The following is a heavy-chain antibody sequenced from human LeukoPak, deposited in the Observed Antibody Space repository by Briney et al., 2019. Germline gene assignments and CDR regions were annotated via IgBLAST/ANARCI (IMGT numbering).Heavy chain of an antibody. J-gene: IGHJ2*01. V-gene: IGHV3-21*04. D-gene: IGHD6-19*01. CDR2: IAPSGGSI. CDR3: ARLAGSRSPWYLDP. Sequence: RGSLCPSCTTFGFAFSSYSMNWVRQAPGKGLEWVSSIAPSGGSIFYADSVKGRFSITRDNAKNSLFLQMYSLGADDTAVYYCARLAGSRSPWYLDPWGRGPLVTVSS. CDR1: GFAFSSYS.